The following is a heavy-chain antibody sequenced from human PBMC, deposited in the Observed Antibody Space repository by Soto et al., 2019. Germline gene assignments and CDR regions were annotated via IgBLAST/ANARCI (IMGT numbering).Heavy chain of an antibody. D-gene: IGHD3-3*01. J-gene: IGHJ4*02. CDR1: GFTFSSYG. Sequence: QVQLVESGGGVVQPGRSLRLSCAASGFTFSSYGMHWVRQAPGKGLEWVAVVSYDGNSKYYADSVRGRFIISRDNSKNTLFLQMNSLVAEDTALYYCAKGRFYSYPMDAGDSWGQGTLVTVSS. CDR2: VSYDGNSK. CDR3: AKGRFYSYPMDAGDS. V-gene: IGHV3-30*18.